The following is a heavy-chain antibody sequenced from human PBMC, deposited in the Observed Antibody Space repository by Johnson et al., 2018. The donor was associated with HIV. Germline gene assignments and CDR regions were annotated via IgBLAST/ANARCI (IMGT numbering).Heavy chain of an antibody. CDR3: AKEPLVRGVNAFDI. CDR1: GFTFSSYA. D-gene: IGHD3-10*01. Sequence: QVQLVESGGGAVQPGKSLRLSCAASGFTFSSYAMHWVRQAPVKGLEWVAVISYDGSNKYYADSVKGRFTISRDNSKNTLYLQMNSLRAEDTAVYYCAKEPLVRGVNAFDIWGQGTMVTVSS. J-gene: IGHJ3*02. V-gene: IGHV3-30-3*01. CDR2: ISYDGSNK.